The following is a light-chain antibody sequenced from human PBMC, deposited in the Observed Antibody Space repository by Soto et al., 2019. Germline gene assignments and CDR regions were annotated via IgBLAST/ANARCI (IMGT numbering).Light chain of an antibody. Sequence: DIKMTQSPSSLSASVGDRVTITCRASQSISSYLNWYQQKPGKAPKLLIYAASSLQSGVPSRFSGSGSGTDFTLTISSLQPEDFATYYCHQSYSTPPWTFGQGTKVDIK. CDR2: AAS. J-gene: IGKJ1*01. CDR3: HQSYSTPPWT. V-gene: IGKV1-39*01. CDR1: QSISSY.